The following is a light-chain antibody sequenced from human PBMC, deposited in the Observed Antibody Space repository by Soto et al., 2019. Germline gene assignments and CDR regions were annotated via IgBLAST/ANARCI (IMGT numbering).Light chain of an antibody. CDR3: SSYTTSSPYVV. CDR2: DVS. V-gene: IGLV2-14*01. Sequence: QSALTQPASVSGSPGQSITISCTGTSSDVGGYNYVSWCQQHPGKASKLIIYDVSNRPSGVSNRFSGPKSGNTASLTISGLQAADEADYYCSSYTTSSPYVVFGGGTKHTVL. CDR1: SSDVGGYNY. J-gene: IGLJ2*01.